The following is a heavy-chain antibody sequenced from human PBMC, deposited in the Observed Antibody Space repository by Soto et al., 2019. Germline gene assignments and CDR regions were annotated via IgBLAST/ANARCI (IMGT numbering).Heavy chain of an antibody. V-gene: IGHV4-4*07. CDR3: VRTHSVSGTEY. D-gene: IGHD6-19*01. CDR1: GGSMTGYF. Sequence: QVQLQESGPGLVKPSETLSLTSTVSGGSMTGYFWSWIRQPAGKALEWIGHVDNSGTTDDNPSLASRITMAVDTLKRQFSLKVKSVTAADTAVYYCVRTHSVSGTEYWGQGILVTVSS. J-gene: IGHJ4*02. CDR2: VDNSGTT.